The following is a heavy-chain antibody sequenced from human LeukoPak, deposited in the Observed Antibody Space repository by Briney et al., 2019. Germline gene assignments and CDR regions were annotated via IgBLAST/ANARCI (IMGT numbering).Heavy chain of an antibody. CDR3: AKDIELDTAGFDI. J-gene: IGHJ3*02. CDR2: ISGDGGST. CDR1: GFTFDDYA. V-gene: IGHV3-43*02. Sequence: LTGGSLRLSCAASGFTFDDYAMHWVRQAPGKGLEWVSLISGDGGSTYYADSVKGRFTISRDNSKNSLYLQMNSLRTEDTPLYYCAKDIELDTAGFDIWGQGTMVTVSS. D-gene: IGHD5-18*01.